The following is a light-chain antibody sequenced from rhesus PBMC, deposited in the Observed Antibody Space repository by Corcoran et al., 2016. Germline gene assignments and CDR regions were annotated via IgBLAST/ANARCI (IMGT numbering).Light chain of an antibody. CDR3: QQYSSSPWT. CDR1: QSISSW. Sequence: DIQMTQSPSSLSASVGDTVTITCRASQSISSWLAWYQQQPGKAPKLLIYKASSLQSGVPSRFRGSGTGTDFTLTISRLQSEDFATYYCQQYSSSPWTFGQGTKVEIK. V-gene: IGKV1-22*01. J-gene: IGKJ1*01. CDR2: KAS.